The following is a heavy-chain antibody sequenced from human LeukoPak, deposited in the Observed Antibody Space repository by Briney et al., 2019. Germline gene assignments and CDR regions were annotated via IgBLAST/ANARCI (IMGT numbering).Heavy chain of an antibody. CDR1: GGSISSSGYY. CDR3: ARHRSGWLQSSFDY. V-gene: IGHV4-39*01. D-gene: IGHD5-24*01. Sequence: SETLSLTCTVSGGSISSSGYYWGWIRQPPGKGLEWIGSIYDSGNTYYNPSLKSRVTISVDTSKNQFSLKLTSVTVADTAVYYCARHRSGWLQSSFDYWGQGTLVTVSS. J-gene: IGHJ4*02. CDR2: IYDSGNT.